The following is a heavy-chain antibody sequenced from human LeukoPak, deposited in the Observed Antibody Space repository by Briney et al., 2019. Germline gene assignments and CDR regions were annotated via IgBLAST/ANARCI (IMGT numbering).Heavy chain of an antibody. J-gene: IGHJ6*02. CDR2: INHSGST. V-gene: IGHV4-34*01. D-gene: IGHD1-1*01. CDR1: GGSFSGYY. Sequence: SETLSLTCAVYGGSFSGYYWSWIRQPPGKGLERIGEINHSGSTNYNPSLKSRVTISVDTSKNQFSLKLSSVTAADTAVYYCARGRRIATAHPYYYYYGMDVWGQGTTVTVSS. CDR3: ARGRRIATAHPYYYYYGMDV.